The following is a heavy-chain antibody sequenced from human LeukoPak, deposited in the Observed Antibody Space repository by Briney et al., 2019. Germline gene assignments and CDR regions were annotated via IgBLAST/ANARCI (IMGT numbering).Heavy chain of an antibody. J-gene: IGHJ3*02. CDR3: ARDRGYLDGFDI. V-gene: IGHV4-38-2*02. CDR2: IYHSGST. CDR1: GYSISSGYY. D-gene: IGHD3-10*01. Sequence: PSETLSLTCAVSGYSISSGYYWGWIRQPPGKGLEWIGSIYHSGSTYYTPSLKSRVTISVDTSKNQFSLKLSSVTAADTAVYYCARDRGYLDGFDIWGQGTMVTVSS.